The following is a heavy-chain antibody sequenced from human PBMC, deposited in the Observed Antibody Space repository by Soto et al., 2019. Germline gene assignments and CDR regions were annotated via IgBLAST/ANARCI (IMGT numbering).Heavy chain of an antibody. V-gene: IGHV4-59*01. CDR3: ARSIYGPSLLDY. CDR1: GGSISSYY. Sequence: PSETLSLTCTVSGGSISSYYWSWIRQPPGKGLEWIGYIYYSGSTNYNPSLKSRVTISVDTSKNQFSLNLSSVTAADTAVYFCARSIYGPSLLDYWGQGALVTVSS. J-gene: IGHJ4*02. D-gene: IGHD3-10*01. CDR2: IYYSGST.